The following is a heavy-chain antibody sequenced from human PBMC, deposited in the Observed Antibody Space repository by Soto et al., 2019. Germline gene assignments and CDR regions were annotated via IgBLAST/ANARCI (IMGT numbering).Heavy chain of an antibody. V-gene: IGHV1-69*13. CDR1: GGTFSSYA. D-gene: IGHD2-21*02. Sequence: ASVKVSCKASGGTFSSYAISWVRQAPGQGLEWMGGIIPIFGTANYAQKFQGRVTITADESTSTAYMELSSLRSEDTAIYYCARTNIVVVTAPYYYSMDVWGQGTTVTVSS. CDR3: ARTNIVVVTAPYYYSMDV. J-gene: IGHJ6*02. CDR2: IIPIFGTA.